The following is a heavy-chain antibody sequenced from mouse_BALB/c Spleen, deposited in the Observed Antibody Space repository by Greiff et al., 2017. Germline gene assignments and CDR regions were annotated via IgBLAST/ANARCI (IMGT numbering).Heavy chain of an antibody. D-gene: IGHD2-14*01. CDR2: ISTYYGDA. CDR1: GYTFTDYA. CDR3: ARVRLGDYFDD. J-gene: IGHJ2*01. V-gene: IGHV1S137*01. Sequence: VQLQQSGAELVRPGVSVKISCKGSGYTFTDYAMHWVKQSHAKSLEWIGVISTYYGDASYNQKFKGKATMTVDKSSSTAYMELARLTSEDSAIYYCARVRLGDYFDDWGQGTTLTVSS.